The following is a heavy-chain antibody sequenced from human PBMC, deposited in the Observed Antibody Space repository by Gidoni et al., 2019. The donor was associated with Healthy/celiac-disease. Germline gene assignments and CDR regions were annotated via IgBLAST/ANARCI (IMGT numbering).Heavy chain of an antibody. CDR1: GGSISSGGYY. Sequence: QVQLQESSPGLVKPSQTLSLTCTVSGGSISSGGYYWSWIRQHPGKGLEWIGYIYYSGSTYYNPSLKSRVTISVDTSKNQFSLKLSSVTAADTAVYYCARGIAVAGDAFDIWGQGTMVTVSS. CDR2: IYYSGST. D-gene: IGHD6-19*01. V-gene: IGHV4-31*03. CDR3: ARGIAVAGDAFDI. J-gene: IGHJ3*02.